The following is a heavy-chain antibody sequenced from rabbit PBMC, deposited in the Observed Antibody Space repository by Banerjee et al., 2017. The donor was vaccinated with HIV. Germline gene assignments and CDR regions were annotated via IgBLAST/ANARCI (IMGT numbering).Heavy chain of an antibody. CDR2: IDTGSGVT. CDR3: ARGVYGYGFRL. D-gene: IGHD6-1*01. Sequence: LEESGGGLVKPGGTLTLTCTVSGFSFSSNWICWVRQAPGKGLEWIACIDTGSGVTAHATRAKGRFTISKTSSTTVSLQMSSLTAADTATYFCARGVYGYGFRLWGPGTLVTVS. CDR1: GFSFSSNW. V-gene: IGHV1S45*01. J-gene: IGHJ4*01.